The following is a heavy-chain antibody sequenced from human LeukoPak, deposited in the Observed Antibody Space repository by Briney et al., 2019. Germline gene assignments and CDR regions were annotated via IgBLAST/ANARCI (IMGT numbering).Heavy chain of an antibody. J-gene: IGHJ4*02. CDR3: AKAGSDSWYLGDY. V-gene: IGHV3-30*02. Sequence: SGGSLRLSCAASGFTFRTCGMHWVRQAPGKGLEWVTHIASDGSNKDYGDSVRGRFTVSRENAKNTVYLQMNSLRAEDRAVYYCAKAGSDSWYLGDYWGQGTLVIVSS. D-gene: IGHD6-13*01. CDR1: GFTFRTCG. CDR2: IASDGSNK.